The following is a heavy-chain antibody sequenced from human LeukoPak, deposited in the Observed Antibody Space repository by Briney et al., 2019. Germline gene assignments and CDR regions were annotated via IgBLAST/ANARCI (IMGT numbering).Heavy chain of an antibody. CDR1: GFTFSSYA. V-gene: IGHV3-23*01. D-gene: IGHD1-26*01. Sequence: GGSLRLSCAASGFTFSSYAMSWVRQAPGKGLEWVSAISGSGGSTYYADSVKGRFTISRDNSKNTLYLQMNSLGAEDTAVYYCAKDRKVGATPLDAFDIWGQGTMVTVSS. CDR3: AKDRKVGATPLDAFDI. J-gene: IGHJ3*02. CDR2: ISGSGGST.